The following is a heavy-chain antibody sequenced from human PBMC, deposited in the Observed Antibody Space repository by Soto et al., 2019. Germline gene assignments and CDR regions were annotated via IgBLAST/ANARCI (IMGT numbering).Heavy chain of an antibody. J-gene: IGHJ6*02. D-gene: IGHD6-19*01. CDR2: INPNSGGT. Sequence: ASVKVSCKASGYTFTGYYMHWVRQAPGQGLEWMGWINPNSGGTNYAQKFQGWVTMTRDTSISTAYMELSRLRSDDTAVYYCARELENSSGWYYYYGMDVWGQGTTVTVSS. CDR1: GYTFTGYY. V-gene: IGHV1-2*04. CDR3: ARELENSSGWYYYYGMDV.